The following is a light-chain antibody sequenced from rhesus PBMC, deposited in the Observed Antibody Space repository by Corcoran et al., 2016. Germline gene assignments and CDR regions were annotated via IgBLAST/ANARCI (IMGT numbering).Light chain of an antibody. V-gene: IGKV1-25*01. CDR1: QAISSH. J-gene: IGKJ3*01. CDR2: NGT. CDR3: QQYDSLPFT. Sequence: DIQMTQSPSSVSASVGDIDTITCWTSQAISSHLVWYQQKPGKAPKVLLYNGTTSQSGVPSRFSGSGTGTEITLTLSRLQPEDFANYYWQQYDSLPFTFGPGTKLEVK.